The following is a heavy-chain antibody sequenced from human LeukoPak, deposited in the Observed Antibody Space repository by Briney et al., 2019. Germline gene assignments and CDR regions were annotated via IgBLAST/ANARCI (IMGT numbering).Heavy chain of an antibody. CDR1: GYSFTSYW. D-gene: IGHD2-15*01. CDR2: IYPGDSDT. V-gene: IGHV5-51*01. J-gene: IGHJ5*02. CDR3: AISRGYPGRFDP. Sequence: GGSLKISCKGSGYSFTSYWIVWVRQMPGKGLEWMGIIYPGDSDTRYSPSFQGQVTISADKSISTAYLQWNSLKASDTVMYYCAISRGYPGRFDPWGQGTLVTVSS.